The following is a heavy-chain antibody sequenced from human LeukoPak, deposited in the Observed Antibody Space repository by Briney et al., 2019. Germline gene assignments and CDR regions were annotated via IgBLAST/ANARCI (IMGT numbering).Heavy chain of an antibody. Sequence: PSETLSLTCTVSGDSISNDYWSWIRQPPGKGLEWIGYIYYSGGTNYNPSLKSRVTISVDTSKNQFSLKLSSVTAADTAVYYCARAPAPSGMATTNFDYWGQGTLVTVSS. D-gene: IGHD5-12*01. CDR1: GDSISNDY. CDR3: ARAPAPSGMATTNFDY. J-gene: IGHJ4*02. V-gene: IGHV4-59*12. CDR2: IYYSGGT.